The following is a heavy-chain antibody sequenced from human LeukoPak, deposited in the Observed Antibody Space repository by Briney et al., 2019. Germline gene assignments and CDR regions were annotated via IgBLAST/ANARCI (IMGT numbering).Heavy chain of an antibody. Sequence: PGSSLRLSCAASRFTFSIFGMHWVRQAPGKGLEWVSAISGSGGSTYYADSVKGRFTISRDNSKNTLYLQMNSLRAEDTAVYYCAKDPRQHSGYYPVDYWGQGTLVTVSS. CDR1: RFTFSIFG. J-gene: IGHJ4*02. CDR2: ISGSGGST. D-gene: IGHD3-22*01. V-gene: IGHV3-23*01. CDR3: AKDPRQHSGYYPVDY.